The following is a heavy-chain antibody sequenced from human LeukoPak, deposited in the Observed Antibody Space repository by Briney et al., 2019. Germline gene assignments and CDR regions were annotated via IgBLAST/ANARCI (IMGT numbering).Heavy chain of an antibody. CDR1: GGTFSSYA. CDR2: IIPFLGIA. Sequence: SVTVSCKASGGTFSSYAISWVRQAPGQGLEWMGMIIPFLGIANYAQKFQGRVTMTADKSTSTAYMELSSLRSEDTAVYYCARGLAYCGGDCYHYYYGMDVWGQGTTVTVSS. D-gene: IGHD2-21*02. CDR3: ARGLAYCGGDCYHYYYGMDV. V-gene: IGHV1-69*04. J-gene: IGHJ6*02.